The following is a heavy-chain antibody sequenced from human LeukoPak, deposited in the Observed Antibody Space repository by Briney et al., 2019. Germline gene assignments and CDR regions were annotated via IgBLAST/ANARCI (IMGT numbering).Heavy chain of an antibody. CDR1: GFTVSSNY. J-gene: IGHJ4*02. D-gene: IGHD5-12*01. V-gene: IGHV3-66*01. Sequence: PGGSLRLSCAASGFTVSSNYMSWVRQAPGKGLEWVSVIYSGGSTYYADSVKGRFTISRDNSKNTLYLQMNSLRAEGTAVYYCAREGIVASFRLGYFDYWGQGTLVTVSS. CDR2: IYSGGST. CDR3: AREGIVASFRLGYFDY.